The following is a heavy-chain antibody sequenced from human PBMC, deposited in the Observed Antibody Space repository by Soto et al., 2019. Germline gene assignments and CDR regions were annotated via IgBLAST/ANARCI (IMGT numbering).Heavy chain of an antibody. CDR3: AIAKWLRFFYYYYGMGV. J-gene: IGHJ6*02. Sequence: PSQALSLTCAISGDCVSSNSADLNWIRQSPSRSFEWLGRTYYSSKWYNDYAVSVKSRITINPDTSKNNFSLQLNFVPPEDRAVYFCAIAKWLRFFYYYYGMGVWGQGSTATVSS. D-gene: IGHD5-12*01. CDR2: TYYSSKWYN. CDR1: GDCVSSNSAD. V-gene: IGHV6-1*01.